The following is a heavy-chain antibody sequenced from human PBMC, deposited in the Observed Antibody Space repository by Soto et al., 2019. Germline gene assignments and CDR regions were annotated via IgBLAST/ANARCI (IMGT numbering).Heavy chain of an antibody. V-gene: IGHV3-33*01. CDR3: AREGRTYYYDSSGFLVY. J-gene: IGHJ4*02. CDR1: GFTFSSYG. Sequence: GGSLRLSCAASGFTFSSYGMHWVRQAPGKGLEWVAVIWYDGSNKYYADSVKGRFTISRDNSKNTLYLQMNSLRAEDTAVYYCAREGRTYYYDSSGFLVYWGQGTLVTVSS. D-gene: IGHD3-22*01. CDR2: IWYDGSNK.